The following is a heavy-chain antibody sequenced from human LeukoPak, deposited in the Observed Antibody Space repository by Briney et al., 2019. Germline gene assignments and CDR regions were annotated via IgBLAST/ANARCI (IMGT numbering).Heavy chain of an antibody. D-gene: IGHD2-2*01. J-gene: IGHJ4*02. Sequence: GGSLRLSCAATGLSVSSNFMSWVRQAPGKGLEWVSVIYGGGSTYYADSVKGRFTISRDTPKNTLYMQMNNLRVEDTAVYYCTRERYCSGASCYSDNTYFDSWGQGTLVTVSS. CDR3: TRERYCSGASCYSDNTYFDS. V-gene: IGHV3-53*05. CDR1: GLSVSSNF. CDR2: IYGGGST.